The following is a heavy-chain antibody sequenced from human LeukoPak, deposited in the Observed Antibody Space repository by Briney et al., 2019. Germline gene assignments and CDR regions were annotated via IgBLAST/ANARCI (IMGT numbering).Heavy chain of an antibody. V-gene: IGHV3-33*08. Sequence: GGSLRLSCAASGFTFSSYGMPWVRQAPGKGLEWVAVIWYDGSNKYYVDSVKGRFTISRDNSKNTLYLQMNSLRAEDTAVYYCARDRAAYYFDYWGQGTLVTVSS. J-gene: IGHJ4*02. D-gene: IGHD3-10*01. CDR2: IWYDGSNK. CDR3: ARDRAAYYFDY. CDR1: GFTFSSYG.